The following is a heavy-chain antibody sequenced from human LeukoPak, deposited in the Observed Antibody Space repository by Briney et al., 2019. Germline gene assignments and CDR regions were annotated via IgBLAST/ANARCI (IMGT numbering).Heavy chain of an antibody. J-gene: IGHJ4*02. CDR3: ARTKAYYDYVWGSYRYGSPFDY. Sequence: SETLSLTCTVSGGSISSGGYYWSWIRQHPGKGLEWIGYIYYSGSNYYNTSLKSRVTISVDTSKNQFSLKLSSVTAADTAVYYCARTKAYYDYVWGSYRYGSPFDYWGQGTLVTVSS. V-gene: IGHV4-31*03. CDR2: IYYSGSN. D-gene: IGHD3-16*02. CDR1: GGSISSGGYY.